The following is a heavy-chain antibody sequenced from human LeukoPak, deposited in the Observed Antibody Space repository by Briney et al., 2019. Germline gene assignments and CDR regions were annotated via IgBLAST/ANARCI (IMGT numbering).Heavy chain of an antibody. J-gene: IGHJ4*02. CDR2: ISFSSTTI. CDR3: ARVPHDYSDYVAY. CDR1: GFSFDTYS. V-gene: IGHV3-48*04. Sequence: GGSLRLSCAASGFSFDTYSMNWFRQAPGKGLEWVAYISFSSTTIFYADFVKGRFTISRDNAQNSLYLQMGSLRAEDTAVYFCARVPHDYSDYVAYWGQGTLVTVSS. D-gene: IGHD4-11*01.